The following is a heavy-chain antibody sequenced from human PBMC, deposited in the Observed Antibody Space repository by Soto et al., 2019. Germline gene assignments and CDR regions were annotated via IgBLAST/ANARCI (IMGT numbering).Heavy chain of an antibody. V-gene: IGHV4-59*08. D-gene: IGHD3-3*01. J-gene: IGHJ6*03. CDR3: ARRGPTRDFWSGYFTYYYMDV. Sequence: SETLSLTCTVSGGSISSYYWSWIRQPPGKGLEWFGYIYYSGSTNYNPSLKSRVTISVDTSKNQFSLKLSSVTAADTAVYYCARRGPTRDFWSGYFTYYYMDVWGKGTTVTVSS. CDR2: IYYSGST. CDR1: GGSISSYY.